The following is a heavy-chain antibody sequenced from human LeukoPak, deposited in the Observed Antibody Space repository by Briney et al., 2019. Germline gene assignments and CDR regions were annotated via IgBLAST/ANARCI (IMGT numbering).Heavy chain of an antibody. V-gene: IGHV4-34*01. Sequence: SETPSLTCAVYGGSFSGYYWSWIRQPPGKGLEWIGEINHSGSTNYNPSLKSRVTISVDTSKNQFSLKLSSVTAADTAVYYCARQHSNSSVFGAMAWFDPWGQGTLVTVSS. J-gene: IGHJ5*02. CDR2: INHSGST. CDR1: GGSFSGYY. D-gene: IGHD6-6*01. CDR3: ARQHSNSSVFGAMAWFDP.